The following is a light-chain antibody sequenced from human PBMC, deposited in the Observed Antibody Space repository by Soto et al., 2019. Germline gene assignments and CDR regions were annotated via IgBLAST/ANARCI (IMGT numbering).Light chain of an antibody. Sequence: EIVMTQSPATLSVSPGERATLSCRASQSVSSNLAWYQQKPGQAPRLLIYGASTRATGIPARFSGSGPGTEFTLTISSLQSEDFAVYYCQQYNNWPFTFGPGTKVDIK. V-gene: IGKV3-15*01. CDR2: GAS. CDR1: QSVSSN. J-gene: IGKJ3*01. CDR3: QQYNNWPFT.